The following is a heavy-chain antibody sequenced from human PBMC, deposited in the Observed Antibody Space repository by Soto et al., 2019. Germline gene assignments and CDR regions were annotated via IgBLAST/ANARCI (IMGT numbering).Heavy chain of an antibody. V-gene: IGHV1-18*01. Sequence: QVPLVQSGVEVKKPGASVKVSCTAYGYNLREYGVSWLRQAPGLGFEWMGWISGDNVNRRSSQKFQDRLTMTTDTSTNTASLELRSLRSDDTALYYCGREGQQLAQEQFFQFNGVDVWGQGTSVTVSS. D-gene: IGHD6-13*01. CDR2: ISGDNVNR. CDR1: GYNLREYG. CDR3: GREGQQLAQEQFFQFNGVDV. J-gene: IGHJ6*02.